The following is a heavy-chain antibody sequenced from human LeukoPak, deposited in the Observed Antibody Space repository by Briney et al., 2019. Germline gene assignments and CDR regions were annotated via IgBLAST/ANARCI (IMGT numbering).Heavy chain of an antibody. D-gene: IGHD2-2*01. CDR2: MNPNSGNT. Sequence: ASVKVSCKASGYTFTSYDITRVRQAPGQGLEWMGWMNPNSGNTGYPQKFQGRVTLTRNTSISTAYMELSSLRSEDTAVYYCARPASFYCSSTSCYNQYYYYMDVWGKGTTVTVSS. CDR1: GYTFTSYD. V-gene: IGHV1-8*03. J-gene: IGHJ6*03. CDR3: ARPASFYCSSTSCYNQYYYYMDV.